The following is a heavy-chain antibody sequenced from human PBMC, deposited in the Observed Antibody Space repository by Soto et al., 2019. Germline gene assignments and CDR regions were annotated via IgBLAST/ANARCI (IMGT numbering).Heavy chain of an antibody. Sequence: ASVKVSCKASGYTFTSYGISWVRQAPGQGLEWMGWISAYNGNTNYAQKLQGRVTMTTDTSTSTAYMELRSLRSDDTAVYYCARTIPWRELEKYYYYYYGMDVWGQGTTVTVSS. CDR2: ISAYNGNT. D-gene: IGHD2-2*02. V-gene: IGHV1-18*01. CDR3: ARTIPWRELEKYYYYYYGMDV. CDR1: GYTFTSYG. J-gene: IGHJ6*02.